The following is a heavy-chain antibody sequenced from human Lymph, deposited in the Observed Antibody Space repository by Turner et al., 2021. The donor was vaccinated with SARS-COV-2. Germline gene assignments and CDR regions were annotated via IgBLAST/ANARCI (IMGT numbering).Heavy chain of an antibody. J-gene: IGHJ4*02. D-gene: IGHD3-22*01. CDR3: ARDRDSSGWVDY. CDR2: ISDDGSDK. V-gene: IGHV3-30*04. Sequence: QVQLVESGVGVVQPGSPLTLSCAASGFTFSSYAMHWVRQAPGKGLEWVAFISDDGSDKYYADSVKGRFTFSRDNSKNTLYLQMNSLRAEDTAVYYCARDRDSSGWVDYGGQGTLVTVSS. CDR1: GFTFSSYA.